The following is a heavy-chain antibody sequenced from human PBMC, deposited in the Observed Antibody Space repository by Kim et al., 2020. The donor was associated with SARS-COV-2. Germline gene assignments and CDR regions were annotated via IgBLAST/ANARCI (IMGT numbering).Heavy chain of an antibody. CDR1: GGSISSSSYY. V-gene: IGHV4-39*01. CDR2: IYYSGST. D-gene: IGHD3-10*01. CDR3: ARRGITMVRGVIRDY. J-gene: IGHJ4*02. Sequence: SETLSLTCTVSGGSISSSSYYWGWIRQPPGKGLEWIGSIYYSGSTYYNPSLKSRVTISVDTSKNQFSLKLSSVTAADTAVYYCARRGITMVRGVIRDYWGQGTLVTVSS.